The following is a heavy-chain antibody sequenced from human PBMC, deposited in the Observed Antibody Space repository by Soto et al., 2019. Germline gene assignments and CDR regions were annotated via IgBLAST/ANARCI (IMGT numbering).Heavy chain of an antibody. CDR1: GYTFTGYY. J-gene: IGHJ4*02. CDR2: INPNSGGT. CDR3: ATGESKFYYDDTLYYRLDC. V-gene: IGHV1-2*04. Sequence: ASVKVSCKASGYTFTGYYMHWVRQAPGQGLEWMGWINPNSGGTNYAQKFQGWVTMTRDTSISTAYIELSRLRSDDTAVFYCATGESKFYYDDTLYYRLDCWCPGTQVTVSA. D-gene: IGHD3-22*01.